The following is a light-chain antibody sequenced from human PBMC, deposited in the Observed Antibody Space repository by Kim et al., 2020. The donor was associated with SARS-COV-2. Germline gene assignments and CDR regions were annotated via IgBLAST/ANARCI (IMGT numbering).Light chain of an antibody. V-gene: IGLV3-1*01. CDR3: QAWDSSTKV. CDR2: QDS. J-gene: IGLJ1*01. Sequence: VAPGQTASITCSGDTLGDKYACWYQQKPGQSPVLVIYQDSKRPSGIPERFSGSNSGNTATLTISGTQAMDEADYYCQAWDSSTKVFGTGTKVTVL. CDR1: TLGDKY.